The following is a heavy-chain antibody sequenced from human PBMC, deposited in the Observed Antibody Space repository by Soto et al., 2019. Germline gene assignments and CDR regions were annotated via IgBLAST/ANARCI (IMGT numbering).Heavy chain of an antibody. CDR3: TRDYYDSSGYYPKFDY. D-gene: IGHD3-22*01. Sequence: ASVKVSCKASGYTFTSYAMHWVRQAPGQRLEWMGWINAGDGNTKYSPNFQGRVTITKDTSASTVYMELSSLRSEDTAVYFCTRDYYDSSGYYPKFDYWGQGTLVTAPQ. V-gene: IGHV1-3*01. CDR1: GYTFTSYA. J-gene: IGHJ4*02. CDR2: INAGDGNT.